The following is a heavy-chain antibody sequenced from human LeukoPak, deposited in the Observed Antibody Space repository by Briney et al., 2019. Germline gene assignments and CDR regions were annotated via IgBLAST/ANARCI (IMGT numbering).Heavy chain of an antibody. V-gene: IGHV6-1*01. CDR3: ARGTGSSWYVVGYMDV. J-gene: IGHJ6*03. CDR2: TYYRSKWYN. Sequence: SQTLSLTCAISGDSVSSNSAAWNWIRQSPSRGLEWLGRTYYRSKWYNDYAVSVKSRITINPDTSKSQFSLQLNSVTPEDTAVYYCARGTGSSWYVVGYMDVWGKGTTVTVSS. D-gene: IGHD6-13*01. CDR1: GDSVSSNSAA.